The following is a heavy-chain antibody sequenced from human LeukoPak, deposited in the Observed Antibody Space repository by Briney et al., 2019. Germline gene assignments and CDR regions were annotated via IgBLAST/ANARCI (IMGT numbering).Heavy chain of an antibody. J-gene: IGHJ4*02. Sequence: GGSLRLSCAASGFTFSSYAMHWVRQAPGKGLEYVSAISSTGDNTYYANSVKGRFTISRDNSKNTLYLQMNSLRAEDTAVYYCAREKEMATIDYWGQGTLVTVSS. CDR3: AREKEMATIDY. V-gene: IGHV3-64*01. CDR1: GFTFSSYA. CDR2: ISSTGDNT. D-gene: IGHD5-24*01.